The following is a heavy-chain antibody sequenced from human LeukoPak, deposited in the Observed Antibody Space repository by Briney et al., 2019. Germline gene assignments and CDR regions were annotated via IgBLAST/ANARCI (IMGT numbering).Heavy chain of an antibody. CDR1: GYSISSGYY. CDR3: AREPITYDTAMVTGDY. Sequence: SSETLSLTCTVSGYSISSGYYRGWIRQPPGKGLEWIGSIYHSGSTYYNPSLKSRVTISVDTSKNQFSLKLSSVTAADTAVYYCAREPITYDTAMVTGDYWGQGTLVTVSS. V-gene: IGHV4-38-2*02. CDR2: IYHSGST. J-gene: IGHJ4*02. D-gene: IGHD5-18*01.